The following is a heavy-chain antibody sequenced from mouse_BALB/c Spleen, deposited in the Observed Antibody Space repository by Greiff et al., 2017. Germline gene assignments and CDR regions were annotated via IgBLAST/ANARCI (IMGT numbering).Heavy chain of an antibody. D-gene: IGHD1-2*01. Sequence: VQLQESGPELVKPGASVRISCKASGYTFTSYYIHWVKQRPGQGLEWIGWIYPGNVNTKYNEKFKGKATLTADKSSSTAYMQLSSLTSEDSAVYFCARDITTATRAMDYWGQGTSVTVSS. CDR1: GYTFTSYY. CDR3: ARDITTATRAMDY. V-gene: IGHV1S56*01. J-gene: IGHJ4*01. CDR2: IYPGNVNT.